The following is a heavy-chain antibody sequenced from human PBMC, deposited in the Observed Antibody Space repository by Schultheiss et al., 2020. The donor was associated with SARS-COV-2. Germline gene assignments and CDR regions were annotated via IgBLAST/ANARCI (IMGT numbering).Heavy chain of an antibody. CDR2: IIPIFGTA. CDR1: GDTFSSYA. Sequence: SVKVSCKASGDTFSSYAISWVRQAPGQGLEWMGGIIPIFGTANYAQKFQGRVTITADESTSTAYMELSSLRSEDTAVYYCARREREQVLGAYYYYYGMDVWGQGTTVTVSS. V-gene: IGHV1-69*13. J-gene: IGHJ6*02. D-gene: IGHD1/OR15-1a*01. CDR3: ARREREQVLGAYYYYYGMDV.